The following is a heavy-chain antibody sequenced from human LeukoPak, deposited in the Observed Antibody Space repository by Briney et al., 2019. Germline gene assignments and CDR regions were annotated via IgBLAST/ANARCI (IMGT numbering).Heavy chain of an antibody. J-gene: IGHJ4*02. CDR3: AKEAVGATQFDY. CDR2: IYYSGST. CDR1: GGSIRSHY. V-gene: IGHV4-59*11. D-gene: IGHD1-26*01. Sequence: SETLSLTCTVSGGSIRSHYWTWIRQPPGKGLEWLGYIYYSGSTNYNPSLKSRVTISVDTSKNQFSLKLSSVTAADTAVYYCAKEAVGATQFDYWGQGTLVTVSS.